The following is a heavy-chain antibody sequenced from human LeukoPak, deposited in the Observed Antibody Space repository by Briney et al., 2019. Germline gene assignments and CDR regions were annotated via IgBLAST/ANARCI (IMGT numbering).Heavy chain of an antibody. J-gene: IGHJ4*02. CDR3: ARVSSGVYFDY. Sequence: PSETLSLTCTVSGGSISSYYWSWIRQPPGKGLELIGYIYYSGSTNYNPSLKSRVTISVDTSKNQFSLKLSSVTAADTAVYYWARVSSGVYFDYWGQGTLVTVSS. CDR1: GGSISSYY. CDR2: IYYSGST. D-gene: IGHD2-15*01. V-gene: IGHV4-59*01.